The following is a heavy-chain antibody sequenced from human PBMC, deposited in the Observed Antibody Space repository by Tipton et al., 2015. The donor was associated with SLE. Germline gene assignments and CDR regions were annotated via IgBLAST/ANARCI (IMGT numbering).Heavy chain of an antibody. V-gene: IGHV4-34*01. CDR3: ARVRVDTAMGVFDF. J-gene: IGHJ4*02. CDR2: THLLGAT. CDR1: GGSLSGYY. Sequence: LRLSCAVSGGSLSGYYWSWIRQAPGKGLEWIGQTHLLGATDYSPSLKSRVTISVDSSRNQFSLKLRSVTAADTAIYYCARVRVDTAMGVFDFWGQGTLVTVSS. D-gene: IGHD5-18*01.